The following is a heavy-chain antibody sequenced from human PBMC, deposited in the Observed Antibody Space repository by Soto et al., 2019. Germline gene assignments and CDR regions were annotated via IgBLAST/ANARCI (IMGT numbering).Heavy chain of an antibody. Sequence: QVQLQESGPGLVKPSETLSLTCTVSGGSISSYYWSWIRQPPGKGLEWIGYIYYSGSTNYNPSLKSRATISVDTSKNQFSLKLSSVTAADTAVYYCARDLGSSGIDYWGQGTLVTVSS. CDR1: GGSISSYY. J-gene: IGHJ4*02. D-gene: IGHD6-19*01. CDR3: ARDLGSSGIDY. CDR2: IYYSGST. V-gene: IGHV4-59*01.